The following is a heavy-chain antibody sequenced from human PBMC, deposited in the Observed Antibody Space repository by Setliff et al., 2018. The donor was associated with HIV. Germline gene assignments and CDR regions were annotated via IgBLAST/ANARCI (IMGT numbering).Heavy chain of an antibody. CDR1: GDSISNYY. Sequence: KTSETLSLTCTVSGDSISNYYWSWVRQPPGKGLEWIGYIYTTGSTNYNPSLKSRVTMSVDTSKNQFSLRLTSVTAADTAVYFCARGRGSSSSWPIDYWGQGTLVTVSS. J-gene: IGHJ4*02. D-gene: IGHD6-13*01. CDR2: IYTTGST. V-gene: IGHV4-4*09. CDR3: ARGRGSSSSWPIDY.